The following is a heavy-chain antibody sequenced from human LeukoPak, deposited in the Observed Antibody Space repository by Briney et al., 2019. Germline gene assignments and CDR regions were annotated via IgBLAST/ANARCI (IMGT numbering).Heavy chain of an antibody. CDR3: AKEGFDS. J-gene: IGHJ4*02. CDR1: GFTFSSYS. Sequence: GDSLRLSCAASGFTFSSYSMNWVHQAPGKGLEWVSSISNSGGSTYYADSVKGRFTISRDNSKNTLYLQMNSLRAEDTAVYYCAKEGFDSWGQGTLVTVSS. V-gene: IGHV3-23*01. CDR2: ISNSGGST.